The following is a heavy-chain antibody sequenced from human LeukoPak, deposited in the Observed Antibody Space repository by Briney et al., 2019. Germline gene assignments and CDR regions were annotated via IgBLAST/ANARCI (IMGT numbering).Heavy chain of an antibody. D-gene: IGHD2-15*01. CDR2: IFHSGST. CDR3: AGRLVGSGGRFDY. J-gene: IGHJ4*02. CDR1: GGALSSTNC. Sequence: SETLSLTCAVSGGALSSTNCWNWVRQPPGKGLEWFGEIFHSGSTNYNPSLKSRDTISEDKSKNQFSLRLSSVSAADTAVYYCAGRLVGSGGRFDYWGKGTLVTVSS. V-gene: IGHV4-4*02.